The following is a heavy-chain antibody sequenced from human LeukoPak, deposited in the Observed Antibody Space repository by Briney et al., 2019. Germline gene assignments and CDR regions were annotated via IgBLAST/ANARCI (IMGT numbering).Heavy chain of an antibody. CDR2: IYYSGST. V-gene: IGHV4-59*01. D-gene: IGHD6-6*01. CDR1: GGSISSYY. Sequence: PSETLSLTCTVSGGSISSYYWSWIRQPPGKGLEWIGYIYYSGSTNYNPSLKSRVTISVDTSKNQFSLKLSSVTAADTAVYYCARGPTVAACFYWGQGTLVTVSS. CDR3: ARGPTVAACFY. J-gene: IGHJ4*02.